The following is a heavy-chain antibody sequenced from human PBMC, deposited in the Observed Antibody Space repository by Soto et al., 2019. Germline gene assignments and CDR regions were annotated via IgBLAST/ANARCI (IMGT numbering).Heavy chain of an antibody. CDR2: IYHSGST. CDR3: ARASYDSSGYYDAFDI. D-gene: IGHD3-22*01. J-gene: IGHJ3*02. Sequence: PSETRSLTWPVSGGSISRSNWWSCFRQPPGKGLEWIGEIYHSGSTNYNPSLKSRVTISVDKSKNQFSLKLSSVTAADTAVYYCARASYDSSGYYDAFDIWGQGTMVTVSS. V-gene: IGHV4-4*02. CDR1: GGSISRSNW.